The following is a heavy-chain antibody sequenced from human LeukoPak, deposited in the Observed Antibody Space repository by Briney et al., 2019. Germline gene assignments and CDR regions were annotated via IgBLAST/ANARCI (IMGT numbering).Heavy chain of an antibody. Sequence: GGSLRLSCVASGFTFSSYSMNWVRQAPGKGLEWVSSISSSSSYIYYADSVKGRFTISRDNAKNSLYLQMNSLRAEDTAVYYCARDWDPWVSYRYTGDWGQVTLVTVSS. V-gene: IGHV3-21*01. J-gene: IGHJ4*02. CDR2: ISSSSSYI. CDR1: GFTFSSYS. CDR3: ARDWDPWVSYRYTGD. D-gene: IGHD3-16*02.